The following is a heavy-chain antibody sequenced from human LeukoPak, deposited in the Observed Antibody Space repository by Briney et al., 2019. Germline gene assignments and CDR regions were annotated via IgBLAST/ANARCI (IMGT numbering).Heavy chain of an antibody. V-gene: IGHV3-21*01. D-gene: IGHD6-19*01. CDR1: GFTFSSYN. J-gene: IGHJ4*02. CDR2: ISSGSGYI. CDR3: ARAVAGTEFYSDY. Sequence: PGGPLRLLCSASGFTFSSYNMNWVRQAPGKGLEWVSYISSGSGYIYYADSVKGRFTASRDNAKNSLYLKMSSMGAEDTAVYYCARAVAGTEFYSDYWGQGTLVTVSS.